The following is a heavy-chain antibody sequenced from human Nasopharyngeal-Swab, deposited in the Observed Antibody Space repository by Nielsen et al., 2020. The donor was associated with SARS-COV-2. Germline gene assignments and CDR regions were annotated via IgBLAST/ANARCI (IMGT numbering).Heavy chain of an antibody. CDR3: AHRDRSGCLDY. V-gene: IGHV2-5*02. CDR2: IYWDDDK. CDR1: GFSLSTSGVG. J-gene: IGHJ4*02. D-gene: IGHD6-19*01. Sequence: SGPTLVKPTQTLTLTCTFSGFSLSTSGVGVGWIRQPPGKALEWLALIYWDDDKCYSPSLKSRLTITMDTSKNQVVLTMTNMDPVDTATYYCAHRDRSGCLDYWGQGTLVTVSS.